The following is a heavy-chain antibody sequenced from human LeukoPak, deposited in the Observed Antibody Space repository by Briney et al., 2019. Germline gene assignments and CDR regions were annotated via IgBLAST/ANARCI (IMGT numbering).Heavy chain of an antibody. CDR3: ARDRQWMVFDY. V-gene: IGHV3-33*01. CDR2: IWYDGTNK. J-gene: IGHJ4*02. Sequence: GGSLRLSCAASGFTFSSHGMHWVRQAPGKGLEWVAVIWYDGTNKYYADSVKGRFTISRDNSKNTLYLRMNSLGAEDTAVYYCARDRQWMVFDYWGQGTLVTVSS. CDR1: GFTFSSHG. D-gene: IGHD6-19*01.